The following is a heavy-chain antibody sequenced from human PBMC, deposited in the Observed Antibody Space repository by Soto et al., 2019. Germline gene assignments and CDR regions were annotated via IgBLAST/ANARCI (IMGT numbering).Heavy chain of an antibody. J-gene: IGHJ6*02. CDR3: ARDGQQLAPYALDV. Sequence: SGGGVVQPGTSLRLSCTTSGFTFSNHAMHWVRQAPGKGLEWVAQIWYDGSNKYYADSVKGRFTISRDNSRNMVYVQMNSLRVEDTAVYYCARDGQQLAPYALDVWGQGTSVTVSS. CDR1: GFTFSNHA. V-gene: IGHV3-33*01. D-gene: IGHD6-13*01. CDR2: IWYDGSNK.